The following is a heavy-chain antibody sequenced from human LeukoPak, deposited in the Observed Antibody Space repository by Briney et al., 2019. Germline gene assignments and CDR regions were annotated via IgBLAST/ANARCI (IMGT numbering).Heavy chain of an antibody. CDR3: ARHVDSSGWANY. V-gene: IGHV4-39*01. D-gene: IGHD6-19*01. CDR1: GGSISSSSYY. J-gene: IGHJ4*02. Sequence: PSETLSLTCTVSGGSISSSSYYWGWIRQPPGKGLEWIGSIYYSGSTYYNPSLKSRVTISVDTSENQFSLKLSSVTAADTAVYYCARHVDSSGWANYWGQGTLVTVSS. CDR2: IYYSGST.